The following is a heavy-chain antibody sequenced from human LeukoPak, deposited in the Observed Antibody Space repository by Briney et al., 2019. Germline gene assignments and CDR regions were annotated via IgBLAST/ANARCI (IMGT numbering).Heavy chain of an antibody. CDR1: GYSISSGYY. D-gene: IGHD4-17*01. CDR3: ARGVSHWRGPGEIYFDY. V-gene: IGHV4-38-2*02. Sequence: SETLSLTCTVSGYSISSGYYWGWMRQPPGKGLEWIGSIYYSGSTYYNPSLKSRVTISVDTSKNQFSLKLSSVTAADTAVYYCARGVSHWRGPGEIYFDYWGQGTLDTVSS. J-gene: IGHJ4*02. CDR2: IYYSGST.